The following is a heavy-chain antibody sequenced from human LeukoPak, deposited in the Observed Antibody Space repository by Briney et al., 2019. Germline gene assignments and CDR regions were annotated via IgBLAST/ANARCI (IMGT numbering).Heavy chain of an antibody. V-gene: IGHV3-23*01. J-gene: IGHJ4*02. CDR1: GFTFTIYA. D-gene: IGHD2-8*02. Sequence: PGESLRLSCAASGFTFTIYALTWVRQAPGRGLEWVSIIGGDGVNTYYADSVKGRFTISKDNSKNTLYLQINSLRVEDTAVYLCAKKMGTGALYAFDSWGQGTLVTVSS. CDR2: IGGDGVNT. CDR3: AKKMGTGALYAFDS.